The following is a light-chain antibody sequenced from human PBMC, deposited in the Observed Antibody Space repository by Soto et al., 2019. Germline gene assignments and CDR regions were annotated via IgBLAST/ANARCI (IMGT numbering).Light chain of an antibody. V-gene: IGLV4-69*01. Sequence: QSVLTQSPSASASLGASVKLTCTLSSGHSSYAIAWHQQRPEKGPRYLMKLNSDGSHSKGDGIPDRFSGSSSGAGRYLTISSLQSEDEADYYCQTWVTGIQVFGGGTKLTVL. CDR1: SGHSSYA. J-gene: IGLJ2*01. CDR3: QTWVTGIQV. CDR2: LNSDGSH.